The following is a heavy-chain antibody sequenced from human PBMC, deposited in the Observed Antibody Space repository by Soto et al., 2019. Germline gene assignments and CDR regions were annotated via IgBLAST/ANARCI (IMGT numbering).Heavy chain of an antibody. D-gene: IGHD3-22*01. CDR1: GFTFSSYV. CDR2: ISGSGGST. Sequence: EVQLMESGGDLVQPGGSLRLSCAASGFTFSSYVMTWVRQAPGKGLEWVSTISGSGGSTYYADAVKGGLTISRDNSKNTLYLQMISLRADDAAVDYGAKGAHESSDYDSWLDPWGQGTLVTVSS. CDR3: AKGAHESSDYDSWLDP. V-gene: IGHV3-23*01. J-gene: IGHJ5*02.